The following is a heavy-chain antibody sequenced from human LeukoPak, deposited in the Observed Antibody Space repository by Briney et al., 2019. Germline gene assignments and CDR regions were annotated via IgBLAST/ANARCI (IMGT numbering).Heavy chain of an antibody. CDR2: ISAYNGNT. J-gene: IGHJ4*02. D-gene: IGHD2-21*02. Sequence: GASVKVSCKASGYTFTSHGISWVRQAPGQGLEWMGWISAYNGNTNYAQKLQGRVTMTTDTSTSTAYMELRSLRSDDTAVYYCARVVAYCGGDCYSEFDYWGQGTLVTVSS. CDR3: ARVVAYCGGDCYSEFDY. CDR1: GYTFTSHG. V-gene: IGHV1-18*01.